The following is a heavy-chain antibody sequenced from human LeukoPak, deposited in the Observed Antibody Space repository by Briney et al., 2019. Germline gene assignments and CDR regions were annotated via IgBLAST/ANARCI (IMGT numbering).Heavy chain of an antibody. CDR3: ARSGYSYGHRMIDY. Sequence: SVKVSCKASGGTFSSYAISWVRQAPGQGLEWMGGIIPIFGTANYAQKFQGRVTITTDESTSTAYMELSSLRSEDTAVYYCARSGYSYGHRMIDYWGQGTLVTVSS. CDR2: IIPIFGTA. CDR1: GGTFSSYA. D-gene: IGHD5-18*01. V-gene: IGHV1-69*05. J-gene: IGHJ4*02.